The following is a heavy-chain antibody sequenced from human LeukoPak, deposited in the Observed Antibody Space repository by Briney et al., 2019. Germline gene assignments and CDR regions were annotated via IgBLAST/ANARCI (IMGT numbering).Heavy chain of an antibody. CDR3: ARGRFLEWLPPYFDY. CDR1: GGSISSGSYY. J-gene: IGHJ4*02. Sequence: SETLSLTCTVSGGSISSGSYYWSWIRQPAGKGLEWLGRIYTSGSTNYNPSLKSRVTISVDTSKNQFSLKLSSVTAADTAVYYCARGRFLEWLPPYFDYWGQGTLVTVSS. D-gene: IGHD3-3*01. CDR2: IYTSGST. V-gene: IGHV4-61*02.